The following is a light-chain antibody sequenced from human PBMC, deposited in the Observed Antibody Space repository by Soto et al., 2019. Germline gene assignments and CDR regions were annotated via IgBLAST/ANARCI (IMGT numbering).Light chain of an antibody. V-gene: IGLV2-14*01. CDR3: SSYVSNITYV. J-gene: IGLJ1*01. Sequence: QCALTQPASVSGSPGQSITISCTGTSSDVGGYDYVSWYQHHPGKAPKLMIYEVSNRPSGISNRFSGSKSGNTASLTISGLQAEDEADYYCSSYVSNITYVFGTGTKVTVL. CDR1: SSDVGGYDY. CDR2: EVS.